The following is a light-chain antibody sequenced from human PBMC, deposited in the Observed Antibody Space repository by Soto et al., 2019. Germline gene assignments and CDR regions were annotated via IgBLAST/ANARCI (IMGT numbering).Light chain of an antibody. CDR1: QSINSY. V-gene: IGKV1-39*01. CDR3: QQNYSTPHT. J-gene: IGKJ2*01. Sequence: DIQMTQSPSSLSASVGDRVTITCRASQSINSYLNWYQQTPGKAPKLLIYAASSLQSGIPSRFSGSGPGTDFTLTINSLQPEDFATYYCQQNYSTPHTFGQGTKLEIK. CDR2: AAS.